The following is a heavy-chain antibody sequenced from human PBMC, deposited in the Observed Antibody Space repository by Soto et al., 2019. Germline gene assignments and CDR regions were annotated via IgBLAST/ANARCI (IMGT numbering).Heavy chain of an antibody. V-gene: IGHV4-39*01. D-gene: IGHD3-10*01. J-gene: IGHJ6*02. CDR2: IYYSGST. CDR1: GCSISSSSYY. CDR3: ARLPMVRGVINDYYYYYGMDV. Sequence: SETLSLTCTVSGCSISSSSYYWGWIRQPPGKGLEWIGSIYYSGSTYYNPSLKSRVTISVDTSKNQFSLKLSSVTAADTAVYYCARLPMVRGVINDYYYYYGMDVWGQGTTVTVSS.